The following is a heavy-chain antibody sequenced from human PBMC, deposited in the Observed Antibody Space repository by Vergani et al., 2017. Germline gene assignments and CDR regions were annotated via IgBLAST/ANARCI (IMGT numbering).Heavy chain of an antibody. D-gene: IGHD1-26*01. CDR1: GYTFTGYY. J-gene: IGHJ4*02. CDR3: ARGASEWELLSAFDY. V-gene: IGHV1-2*02. CDR2: INPNSGGT. Sequence: QVQLVQSGAEVKKPGASVKVSCKASGYTFTGYYMHWVRQAPGQGLEWMGWINPNSGGTNYAQKFQGRVTMTRDTSSSTAYMELSRLRSDDTAVYYCARGASEWELLSAFDYWGQGTLVTVSS.